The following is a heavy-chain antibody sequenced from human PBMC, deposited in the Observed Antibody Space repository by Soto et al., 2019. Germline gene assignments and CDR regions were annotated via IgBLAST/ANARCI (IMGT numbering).Heavy chain of an antibody. J-gene: IGHJ3*02. V-gene: IGHV3-48*02. CDR2: ISSSSSTI. D-gene: IGHD6-19*01. CDR1: GFTFSSYS. CDR3: ARVGQWLVGGAFDI. Sequence: GGSLRLSCAASGFTFSSYSMNWVRQAPGKGLEWVSYISSSSSTIYYADSVKGRFTISRDNAKNSLYQQMNSLRDEDTAVYYCARVGQWLVGGAFDIWGQGTMVTVSS.